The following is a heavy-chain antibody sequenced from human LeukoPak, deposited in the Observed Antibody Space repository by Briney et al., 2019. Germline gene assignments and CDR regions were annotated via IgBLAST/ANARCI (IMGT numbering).Heavy chain of an antibody. Sequence: SETLSLTCTVSSGSIRSSSYYWGWIRQPPGKGLEWIGNIYYSESTYYNPSLKSRVTISLDTSKNQFSLKLTSVAAADTAVYYCVRRRKSNDNWGQGTLVTVSS. D-gene: IGHD1-14*01. J-gene: IGHJ4*02. CDR2: IYYSEST. V-gene: IGHV4-39*07. CDR1: SGSIRSSSYY. CDR3: VRRRKSNDN.